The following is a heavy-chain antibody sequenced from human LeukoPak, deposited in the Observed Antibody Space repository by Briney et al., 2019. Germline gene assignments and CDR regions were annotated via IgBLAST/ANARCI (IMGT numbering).Heavy chain of an antibody. CDR1: GFTFNRNA. D-gene: IGHD6-19*01. CDR3: ARGSSVAGYGY. V-gene: IGHV3-23*01. J-gene: IGHJ4*02. Sequence: GGSLRLSCAASGFTFNRNAISWVRQAPGKGLEWVSTIGGSGDKTFYADSVKGRFTISRDNAKNSLFLQMDSLRAEDTAVYYCARGSSVAGYGYWGQGTLVTVSS. CDR2: IGGSGDKT.